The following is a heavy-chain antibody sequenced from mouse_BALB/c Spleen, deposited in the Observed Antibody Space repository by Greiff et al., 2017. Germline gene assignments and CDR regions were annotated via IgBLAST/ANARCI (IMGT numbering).Heavy chain of an antibody. D-gene: IGHD6-5*01. J-gene: IGHJ4*01. CDR2: IWSGGST. CDR3: ARTGSLYYYAMDY. CDR1: GFSLTSYG. Sequence: VQVVESGPGLVQPSQSLSITCTVSGFSLTSYGVHWVRQSPGKGLEWLGVIWSGGSTDYNAAFISRLSISKDNSKSQVFFKMNSLQANDTAIYYCARTGSLYYYAMDYWGQGTSVTVSS. V-gene: IGHV2-2*02.